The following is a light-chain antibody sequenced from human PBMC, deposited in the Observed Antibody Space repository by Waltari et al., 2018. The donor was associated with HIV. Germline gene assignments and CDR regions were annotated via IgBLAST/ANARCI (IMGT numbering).Light chain of an antibody. J-gene: IGKJ1*01. V-gene: IGKV1-27*01. CDR1: QGISNY. Sequence: GDRVTITCRASQGISNYLAWYQQKPGKVPKLLIYAASTLQSGVPSRFSGSGSGTDFTLTISSLQPEDVATYYCQKYNSAPRTFGQGTKVEIK. CDR2: AAS. CDR3: QKYNSAPRT.